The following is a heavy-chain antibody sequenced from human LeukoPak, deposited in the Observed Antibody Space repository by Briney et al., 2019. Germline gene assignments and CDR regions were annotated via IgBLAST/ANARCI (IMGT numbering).Heavy chain of an antibody. Sequence: GGSLRLSCAASGFTFSSYGMHWVRQAPGKGLEWVAVISNDERNKYYTDSVKGRFTISRDNSKSTVYLQMNSLRPEDTAVYYCARPSPPGDGYNPCDYWGPGALVIVSS. CDR3: ARPSPPGDGYNPCDY. CDR1: GFTFSSYG. J-gene: IGHJ4*02. V-gene: IGHV3-30*19. D-gene: IGHD5-24*01. CDR2: ISNDERNK.